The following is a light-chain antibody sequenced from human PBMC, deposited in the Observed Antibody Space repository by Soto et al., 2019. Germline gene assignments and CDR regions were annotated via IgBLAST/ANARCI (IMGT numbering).Light chain of an antibody. CDR2: GVS. V-gene: IGKV3-20*01. CDR1: PRVTSTY. J-gene: IGKJ1*01. CDR3: QQYGNSPVT. Sequence: EIVMTQSPGTLSLSPGERATLSCRASPRVTSTYLAWYQQKPGQAPRLLIYGVSSRATATPARFSGSGSGKDFALTISRLEPEDFAVYYFQQYGNSPVTFGQGTKVEIK.